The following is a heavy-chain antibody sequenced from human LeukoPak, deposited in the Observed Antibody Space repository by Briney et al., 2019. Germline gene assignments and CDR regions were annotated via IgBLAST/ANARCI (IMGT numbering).Heavy chain of an antibody. J-gene: IGHJ6*03. CDR3: ARERVEQQLVRAYYYYYMDV. V-gene: IGHV1-69*05. CDR1: GGTFSSYA. CDR2: IIPIFGTA. D-gene: IGHD6-13*01. Sequence: GSSVKVSCKASGGTFSSYAISWVRQAPGQGLEWMGGIIPIFGTANYAQKFQGRVTITTDESTSTAYMELSSLRSEDTAVYYRARERVEQQLVRAYYYYYMDVWGKGTTVTVSS.